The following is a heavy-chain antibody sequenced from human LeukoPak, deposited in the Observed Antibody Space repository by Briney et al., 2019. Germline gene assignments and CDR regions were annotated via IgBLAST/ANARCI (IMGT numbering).Heavy chain of an antibody. D-gene: IGHD6-6*01. CDR2: FSGSDGSA. Sequence: GGSLRLSCAASGFTVSTYDMSWVRQAPGKGPEWVSGFSGSDGSAYYADSVKGRFTISRDNAKNTLYLQMNSLRAEDTAVYYCARGVSGYASSLGYWGQGTLVTVSA. J-gene: IGHJ4*02. V-gene: IGHV3-23*01. CDR3: ARGVSGYASSLGY. CDR1: GFTVSTYD.